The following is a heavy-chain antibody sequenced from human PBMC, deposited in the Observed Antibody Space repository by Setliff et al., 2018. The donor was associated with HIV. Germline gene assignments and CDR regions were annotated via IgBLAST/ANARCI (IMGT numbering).Heavy chain of an antibody. CDR2: ISGYNGDT. J-gene: IGHJ4*02. Sequence: ASVKVSCKASGYTFTSYGISWLRQAPGQGLEWMGWISGYNGDTHSTQKFQGRVTMTRDTSISTAYMELSRLRSDDTAVYYCATGRDSSGYYFLADYWGRGTLVTVSS. CDR1: GYTFTSYG. CDR3: ATGRDSSGYYFLADY. D-gene: IGHD3-22*01. V-gene: IGHV1-18*01.